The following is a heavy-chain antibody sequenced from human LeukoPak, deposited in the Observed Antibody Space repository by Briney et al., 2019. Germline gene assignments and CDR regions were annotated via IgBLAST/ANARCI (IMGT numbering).Heavy chain of an antibody. CDR1: GFTFSSHS. CDR3: ARGRAYCGGDCYSPLGY. CDR2: ISSSSRTI. J-gene: IGHJ4*02. D-gene: IGHD2-21*02. Sequence: GGSLRLSCAASGFTFSSHSMKWVRQAPGKGLEWISYISSSSRTIYYADSVKGRFTISRDNAKNSLYLQMSSLSAEDTAVYYCARGRAYCGGDCYSPLGYWGQGTLVTVSS. V-gene: IGHV3-48*04.